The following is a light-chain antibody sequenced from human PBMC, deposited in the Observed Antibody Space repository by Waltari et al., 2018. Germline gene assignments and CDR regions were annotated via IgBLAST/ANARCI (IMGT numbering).Light chain of an antibody. Sequence: SYELTQPPSVSVSPGQTARITCSGDALPKQYAYWYQQKPDQAPVLLSYKDSGGPSGIPERFSGSSSGTTVTLTISGVQADDEADYYCQSADSSGTQGVFGTGTKVTVL. CDR1: ALPKQY. CDR3: QSADSSGTQGV. J-gene: IGLJ1*01. CDR2: KDS. V-gene: IGLV3-25*03.